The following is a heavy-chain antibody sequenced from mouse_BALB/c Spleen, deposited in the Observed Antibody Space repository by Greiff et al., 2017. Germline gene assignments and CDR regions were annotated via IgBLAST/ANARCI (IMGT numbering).Heavy chain of an antibody. D-gene: IGHD1-1*01. Sequence: EVQGVESGGGLVKPGGSLKLSCAASGFTFSSYAMSWVRQTPEKRLEWVATISSGGSYTYYPDSVKGRFTISRDNAKNTLYLQMSSLRSEDTAMYYCAGGTTVVADYAMDYWGQGTSVTVSS. V-gene: IGHV5-9-3*01. J-gene: IGHJ4*01. CDR3: AGGTTVVADYAMDY. CDR2: ISSGGSYT. CDR1: GFTFSSYA.